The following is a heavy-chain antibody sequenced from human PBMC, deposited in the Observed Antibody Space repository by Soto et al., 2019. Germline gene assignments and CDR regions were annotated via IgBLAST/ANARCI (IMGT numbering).Heavy chain of an antibody. D-gene: IGHD4-17*01. Sequence: GGSLRLSCAASGFTFSSYSMNWVRQAPGKGLEWVSSISSSSSYIYYAESVKGRFTISRDNAKNSLYLQMNSLRAEDTAVYYCATAFDYGDYVWLDYWGQGTLVTVSS. V-gene: IGHV3-21*01. J-gene: IGHJ4*02. CDR1: GFTFSSYS. CDR2: ISSSSSYI. CDR3: ATAFDYGDYVWLDY.